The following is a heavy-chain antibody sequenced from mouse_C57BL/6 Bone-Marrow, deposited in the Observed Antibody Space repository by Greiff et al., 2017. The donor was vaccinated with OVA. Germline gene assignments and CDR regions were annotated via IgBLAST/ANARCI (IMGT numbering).Heavy chain of an antibody. D-gene: IGHD1-1*01. J-gene: IGHJ1*03. CDR2: LNPYNGGT. CDR1: GYTFTDYY. Sequence: VQLQQSGPVLVKPGASVKMSCKASGYTFTDYYMNWVKQSHGKSLEWIGVLNPYNGGTSYNQKFKGKANLTVDKSSSTAYMELNSLTSEDSAVYYCAREDTTVVRDWYFDVWGTGTTVTVSS. CDR3: AREDTTVVRDWYFDV. V-gene: IGHV1-19*01.